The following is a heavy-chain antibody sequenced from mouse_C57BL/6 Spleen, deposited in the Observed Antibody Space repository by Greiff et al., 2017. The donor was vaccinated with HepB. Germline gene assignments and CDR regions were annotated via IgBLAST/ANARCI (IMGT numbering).Heavy chain of an antibody. D-gene: IGHD1-1*01. CDR1: GFSLTSYG. V-gene: IGHV2-2*01. CDR3: ARKPDYGSSYGCAMDY. CDR2: IWSGGST. J-gene: IGHJ4*01. Sequence: VKVVESGPGLVQPSQSLSITCTVSGFSLTSYGVHWVRQSPGKGLEWLGVIWSGGSTDYNAAFISRLSISKDNSKSQVFFKMNSLQADDTAIYYCARKPDYGSSYGCAMDYWGQGTSVTVSS.